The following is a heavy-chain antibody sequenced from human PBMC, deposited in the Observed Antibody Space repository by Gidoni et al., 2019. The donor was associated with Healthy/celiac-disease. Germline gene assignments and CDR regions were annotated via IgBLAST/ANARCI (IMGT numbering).Heavy chain of an antibody. CDR3: ARGRGLWFGELGCWFDP. D-gene: IGHD3-10*01. J-gene: IGHJ5*02. Sequence: QVQLVQSGAEVKKPGASVTVSCKAYGSTFTGYYMHWVRPAPGQGLEWMGWINPNSGGTNYAQKFQGWVTMTRDTSISTAYMELSRLRSDDTAVYYCARGRGLWFGELGCWFDPWGQGTLVTVSS. V-gene: IGHV1-2*04. CDR1: GSTFTGYY. CDR2: INPNSGGT.